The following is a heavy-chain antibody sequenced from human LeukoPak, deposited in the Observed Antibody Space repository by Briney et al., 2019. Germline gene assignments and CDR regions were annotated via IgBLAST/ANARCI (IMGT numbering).Heavy chain of an antibody. CDR2: ISSSSYI. V-gene: IGHV3-21*01. D-gene: IGHD6-13*01. Sequence: GGSLRLSCAASGFTFSSYSMNWVRQAPGKGLEWVSSISSSSYIYYADSVKGRFTISRDNAKNSLYLQMNSLRVEDTAVYYCARDLSSSFDYWGQGTLVTVSS. CDR1: GFTFSSYS. CDR3: ARDLSSSFDY. J-gene: IGHJ4*02.